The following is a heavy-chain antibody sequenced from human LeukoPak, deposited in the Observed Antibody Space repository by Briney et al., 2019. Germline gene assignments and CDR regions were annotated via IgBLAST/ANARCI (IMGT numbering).Heavy chain of an antibody. CDR2: IYYSGST. CDR1: GGSVSSGSYY. V-gene: IGHV4-61*01. D-gene: IGHD6-19*01. Sequence: KTSETLSLTCTVSGGSVSSGSYYWSWIRQPPGKGLEWIGYIYYSGSTNYNPSLKSRVTISVDTSKSQFSLKLSSVTAADTAVYYCARHMYSGAWYYFDYWGQGALVTVSS. CDR3: ARHMYSGAWYYFDY. J-gene: IGHJ4*02.